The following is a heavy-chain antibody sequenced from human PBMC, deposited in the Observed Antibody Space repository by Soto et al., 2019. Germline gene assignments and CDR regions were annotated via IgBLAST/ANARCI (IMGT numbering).Heavy chain of an antibody. J-gene: IGHJ5*02. Sequence: SETLSLTCTVSGGSISSGDYYWSWIRQPPGKGLEWIGYIYYSGSTYYNPSLKSRVTISVDTSKNQFSLKLSHVTAADTAMYYCAVVSGAIGYYRFFDLWGQATLVTVSS. D-gene: IGHD2-2*02. V-gene: IGHV4-30-4*01. CDR2: IYYSGST. CDR1: GGSISSGDYY. CDR3: AVVSGAIGYYRFFDL.